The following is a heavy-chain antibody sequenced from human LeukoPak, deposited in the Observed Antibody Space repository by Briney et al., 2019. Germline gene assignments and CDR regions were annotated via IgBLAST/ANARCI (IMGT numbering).Heavy chain of an antibody. CDR3: AKGPPYYDSSGYYPGVDY. J-gene: IGHJ4*02. Sequence: PGGSLRLSCAASGFTFSSYGMHWVRQAPGKGLEWVAVISYDGSNKYYPASVQRRFTISRDNSKNTLYLQMNSLRAEDPAVYYCAKGPPYYDSSGYYPGVDYWGQGTLVTVSS. V-gene: IGHV3-30*18. CDR2: ISYDGSNK. CDR1: GFTFSSYG. D-gene: IGHD3-22*01.